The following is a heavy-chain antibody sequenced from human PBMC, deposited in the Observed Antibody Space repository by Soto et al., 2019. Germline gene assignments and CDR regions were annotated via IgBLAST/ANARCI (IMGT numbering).Heavy chain of an antibody. J-gene: IGHJ4*02. V-gene: IGHV1-46*03. CDR1: GYTFTSYY. D-gene: IGHD3-9*01. Sequence: ASVKVSCKASGYTFTSYYMHWVRQAPGQGLEWIGIINPSGGSTSYAQKFQGRVTMTRDTSTSTVYMELSSLRSEDTAVYYCARVSMVYYDILTGYYRSLGFFDYWGQGTLVTVSS. CDR3: ARVSMVYYDILTGYYRSLGFFDY. CDR2: INPSGGST.